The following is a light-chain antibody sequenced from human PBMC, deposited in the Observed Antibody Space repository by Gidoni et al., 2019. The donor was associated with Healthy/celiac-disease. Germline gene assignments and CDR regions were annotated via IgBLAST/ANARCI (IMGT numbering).Light chain of an antibody. J-gene: IGLJ3*02. CDR3: NSRDRSGNNLV. CDR1: SLRSYY. V-gene: IGLV3-19*01. CDR2: GTN. Sequence: SSELTQDPAVSVALGQTVRITCQGDSLRSYYASWYQQKPGQDPVLVINGTNNRPSPIPDRFSGSCSGSTASLTITCAQAEDEADYYYNSRDRSGNNLVFGGGTKLTVL.